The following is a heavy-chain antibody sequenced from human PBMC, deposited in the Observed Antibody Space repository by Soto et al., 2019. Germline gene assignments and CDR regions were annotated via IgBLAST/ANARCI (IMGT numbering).Heavy chain of an antibody. CDR1: GGSISSSSYY. V-gene: IGHV4-39*01. CDR2: IYYSGST. CDR3: ARLDYTHAFDI. Sequence: QLQLQESGPGLVKPSETLSLTCTVSGGSISSSSYYWGWIRQPPGKGLEWIGSIYYSGSTYYNPSLKSRVTISVDTSKNQFSLKLSSVTAADTAVYYCARLDYTHAFDIWGQGTMVTVSS. J-gene: IGHJ3*02. D-gene: IGHD3-16*01.